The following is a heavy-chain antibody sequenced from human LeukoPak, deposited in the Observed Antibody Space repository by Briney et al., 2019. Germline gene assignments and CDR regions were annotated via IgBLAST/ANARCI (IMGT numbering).Heavy chain of an antibody. CDR1: GGSISSYY. Sequence: SETLSLTCTVSGGSISSYYWSWIRQPPGKGLEWIGYIYYSGSTNYNPSLKSRVTISVDTSKNQFSLKLSSVTAADTAVYYCAREERGYSYGFWTNWGQGTLVTVSS. CDR2: IYYSGST. D-gene: IGHD5-18*01. V-gene: IGHV4-59*01. CDR3: AREERGYSYGFWTN. J-gene: IGHJ4*02.